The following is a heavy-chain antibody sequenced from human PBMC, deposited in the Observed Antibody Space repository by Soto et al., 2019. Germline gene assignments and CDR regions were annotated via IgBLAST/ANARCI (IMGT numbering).Heavy chain of an antibody. CDR2: IIPILGIA. D-gene: IGHD3-3*01. CDR1: GGTFSSYT. J-gene: IGHJ6*03. V-gene: IGHV1-69*04. CDR3: ARENYDPTDYYYYYMDV. Sequence: GASVKVSCKASGGTFSSYTISWVRQAPGQGLEWMGRIIPILGIANYAQKFQGRVTITADKSTSTAYMELSSLRSEDTAVYYCARENYDPTDYYYYYMDVWGKGTTVTVSS.